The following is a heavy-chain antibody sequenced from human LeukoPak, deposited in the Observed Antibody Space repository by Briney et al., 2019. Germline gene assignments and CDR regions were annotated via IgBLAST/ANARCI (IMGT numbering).Heavy chain of an antibody. Sequence: TGGCLRLSCAASGFTFSDYYMSGIREAPGKGLEWVSYISSSGSTISYADSVKVRFTISRDNAKNSLYMQMNSLRDDDTAVYYCARVQPHYYDSSGYPPDYWGQGTLVTVSS. CDR3: ARVQPHYYDSSGYPPDY. D-gene: IGHD3-22*01. V-gene: IGHV3-11*01. CDR1: GFTFSDYY. J-gene: IGHJ4*02. CDR2: ISSSGSTI.